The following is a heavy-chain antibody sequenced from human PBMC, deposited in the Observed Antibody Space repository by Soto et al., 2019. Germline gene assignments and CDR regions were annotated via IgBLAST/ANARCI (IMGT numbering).Heavy chain of an antibody. CDR3: ASRSQWLVFDY. CDR2: IYESGIT. Sequence: QVQLQESGPGLVKPSGTLSLTCAVSGGSISSTKWWSWVRQPPGKGLAWIGEIYESGITNYNPSLKRRVTISEDTSKNQCSLKLSSMTAADTAVYYCASRSQWLVFDYWGPGTLVTVSS. D-gene: IGHD6-19*01. J-gene: IGHJ4*02. V-gene: IGHV4-4*02. CDR1: GGSISSTKW.